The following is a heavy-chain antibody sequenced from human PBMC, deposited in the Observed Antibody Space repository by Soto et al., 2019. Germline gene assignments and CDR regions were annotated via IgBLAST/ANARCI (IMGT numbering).Heavy chain of an antibody. V-gene: IGHV3-23*01. D-gene: IGHD3-16*01. J-gene: IGHJ4*02. CDR1: GFTFSSYA. Sequence: EGQLLESGGGLVQPGGSLRLSCAASGFTFSSYAMTWVRQAPGKGLEWVSSISGSGISTYYADSVKGRFTISRDNSKNTLYLQMNSLRAEDAAVYHCAKSAGSNAYYPNDYWGQGTLVTVSS. CDR3: AKSAGSNAYYPNDY. CDR2: ISGSGIST.